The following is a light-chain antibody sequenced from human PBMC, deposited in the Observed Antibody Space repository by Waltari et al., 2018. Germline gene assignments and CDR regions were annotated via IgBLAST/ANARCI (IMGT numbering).Light chain of an antibody. V-gene: IGKV3-15*01. CDR3: QQYNNWPQWT. J-gene: IGKJ1*01. Sequence: EIVMTQSPAPLSVSSGERATLSCRASQNVRSNLAWYQQKPGQAPRLLIYGASPRATGIPARFSGSGSGTEFTLTISSLQSEDFAVYYCQQYNNWPQWTFGQGTKVEIK. CDR2: GAS. CDR1: QNVRSN.